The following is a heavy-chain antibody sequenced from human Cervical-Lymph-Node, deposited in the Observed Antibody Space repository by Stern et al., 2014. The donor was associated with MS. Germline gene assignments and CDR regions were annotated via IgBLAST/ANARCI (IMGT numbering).Heavy chain of an antibody. V-gene: IGHV3-21*01. J-gene: IGHJ4*02. CDR1: GFTFSHYS. D-gene: IGHD4-17*01. Sequence: EVHLVESGGGLVKPGESLRLSCDASGFTFSHYSINWVRQAPGQGLEWISSISNNSTHTYYAASVEGRFTISRDSAKDSVSLHMVSLRAEDTAVYYCARARVGDYARSPHLDSWGQGTLVTVSS. CDR2: ISNNSTHT. CDR3: ARARVGDYARSPHLDS.